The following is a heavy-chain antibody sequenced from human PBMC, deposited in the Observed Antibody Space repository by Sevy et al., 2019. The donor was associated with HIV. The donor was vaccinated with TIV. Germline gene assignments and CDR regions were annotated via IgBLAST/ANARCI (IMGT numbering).Heavy chain of an antibody. V-gene: IGHV3-21*01. CDR2: ISSSSSYI. CDR1: GFTFSSYS. Sequence: GGSLRLSCAASGFTFSSYSMNWVRQAPGKGLEWVSSISSSSSYIYYADSVKGRFTISRDNAKNSLYLQMNGLRAEDTAVYYCARIGHPTGYSSSWYGTFDYWGQGTLVTVSS. J-gene: IGHJ4*02. CDR3: ARIGHPTGYSSSWYGTFDY. D-gene: IGHD6-13*01.